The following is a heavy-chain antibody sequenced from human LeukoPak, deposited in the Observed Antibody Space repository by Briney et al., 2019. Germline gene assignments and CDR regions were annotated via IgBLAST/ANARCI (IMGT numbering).Heavy chain of an antibody. J-gene: IGHJ4*02. V-gene: IGHV3-11*06. Sequence: PGGSLRLSCAASGFNFRDYYMSWIRQAPGKGLEWVSSISSSSSYIYYADSVKGRFTISRDNAKNSLFLQMNSLRAEDTAVYYCARGQENYGYTFDYWGQGILVTVSS. CDR2: ISSSSSYI. CDR3: ARGQENYGYTFDY. CDR1: GFNFRDYY. D-gene: IGHD1-7*01.